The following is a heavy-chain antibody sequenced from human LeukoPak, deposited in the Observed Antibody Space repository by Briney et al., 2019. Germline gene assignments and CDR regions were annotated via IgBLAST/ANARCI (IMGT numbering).Heavy chain of an antibody. V-gene: IGHV4-31*03. CDR3: ARAESGGDSIGSFDY. Sequence: PSQTLSLTGTVSGGSISSGGYYWSWIRQHPGKGLEWIGYIYYSGSTYYNPSLKSRVTISVDTSKNQFSLKLSSVTAADTAVYYCARAESGGDSIGSFDYWGQGTLVTVSS. CDR2: IYYSGST. CDR1: GGSISSGGYY. D-gene: IGHD2-21*02. J-gene: IGHJ4*02.